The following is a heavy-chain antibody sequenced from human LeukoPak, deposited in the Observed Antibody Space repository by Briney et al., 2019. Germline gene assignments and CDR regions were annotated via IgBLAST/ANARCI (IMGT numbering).Heavy chain of an antibody. CDR3: ARRAGWYYFDY. CDR1: GFNFSGYS. J-gene: IGHJ4*02. V-gene: IGHV3-48*01. CDR2: ISGSSAMI. Sequence: GGSLRLSCTASGFNFSGYSMNWVRQAPGKGLEWVSYISGSSAMIYYTESVKGRFTVSRDNAKNSLYLQMNSLRAEDTAVYYCARRAGWYYFDYWGQGTLVTVSS.